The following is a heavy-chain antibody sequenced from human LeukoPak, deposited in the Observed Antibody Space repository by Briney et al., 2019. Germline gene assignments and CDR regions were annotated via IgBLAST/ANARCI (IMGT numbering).Heavy chain of an antibody. CDR3: ARARYDSSGYYYDY. CDR1: GGSISSYY. D-gene: IGHD3-22*01. CDR2: IYYSGST. Sequence: NPSETLSLTCTVSGGSISSYYWSWIRQPPGKGLEWIGYIYYSGSTNYNPSLKSRVTISVDASKNQFSLKLCSVTAADTAVYYCARARYDSSGYYYDYWGQGTLVTVSS. J-gene: IGHJ4*02. V-gene: IGHV4-59*01.